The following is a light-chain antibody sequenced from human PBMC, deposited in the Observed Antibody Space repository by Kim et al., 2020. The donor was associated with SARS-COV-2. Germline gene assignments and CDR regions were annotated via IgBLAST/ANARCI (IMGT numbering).Light chain of an antibody. CDR2: QNN. V-gene: IGLV3-1*01. Sequence: SVPPGQTASSTCSGDKLGDEGASWYQQRPGQSPVLVISQNNRRPSGIPERFSGSNSGNTATLTITETQPVDEADYYCQSWDSSMWVFGGGTKLTVL. J-gene: IGLJ3*02. CDR3: QSWDSSMWV. CDR1: KLGDEG.